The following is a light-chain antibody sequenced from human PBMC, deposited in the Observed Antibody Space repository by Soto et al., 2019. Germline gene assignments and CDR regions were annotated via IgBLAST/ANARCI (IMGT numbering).Light chain of an antibody. Sequence: DIVMTQSPDSLAVSLGERATINCKSSQSVFKGSNNNDCLAWYQQTPGQPPKLLLYWASTRESGVPDRFSGSGSGTDFTLTISSLQAEDVAIYYCQQFSSPPFFPFGQGTKVEIK. CDR3: QQFSSPPFFP. V-gene: IGKV4-1*01. CDR2: WAS. J-gene: IGKJ2*01. CDR1: QSVFKGSNNNDC.